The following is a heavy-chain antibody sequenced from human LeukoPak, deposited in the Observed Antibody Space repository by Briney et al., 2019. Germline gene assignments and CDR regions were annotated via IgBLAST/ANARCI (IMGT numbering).Heavy chain of an antibody. CDR2: ISAYNGNT. CDR1: GYTFTSYG. D-gene: IGHD7-27*01. CDR3: ARDGTGDAVYYYYMDV. V-gene: IGHV1-18*01. Sequence: ASVKASCKASGYTFTSYGISWVRQAPGQGLEWMGWISAYNGNTNYAQKLQGRVTMTTDTSTSTAYVELRSLRSDDTAVYYCARDGTGDAVYYYYMDVWGKGTTVTVSS. J-gene: IGHJ6*03.